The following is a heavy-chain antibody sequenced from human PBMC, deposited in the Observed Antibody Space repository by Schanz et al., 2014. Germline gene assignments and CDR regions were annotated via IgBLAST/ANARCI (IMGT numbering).Heavy chain of an antibody. J-gene: IGHJ4*02. Sequence: QVQLVESGGGVVQRGGSLRLSCAASGFIFNDYYMNWIRQAPGKGLEWVSYITSGSAKFYADSVKGRFTISRDNAKNSLYLQMNSLRAEDTAVYYCAREKRRTEVGLDHWGQGTLVTVS. CDR1: GFIFNDYY. CDR3: AREKRRTEVGLDH. V-gene: IGHV3-11*01. CDR2: ITSGSAK.